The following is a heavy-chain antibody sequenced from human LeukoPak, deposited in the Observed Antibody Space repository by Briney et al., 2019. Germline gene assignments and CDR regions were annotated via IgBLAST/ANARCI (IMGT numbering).Heavy chain of an antibody. D-gene: IGHD6-19*01. CDR2: ISGFNGYT. J-gene: IGHJ4*02. Sequence: ASVKVSCKASGNTFSNYGISWVRQAPGQGLEWMGWISGFNGYTRYAQNLQGRVTMTTDTSTSTAYMELRSLISDDTAVYYCARDQAYTSEWLDYWGQGTLVTVSS. CDR3: ARDQAYTSEWLDY. CDR1: GNTFSNYG. V-gene: IGHV1-18*01.